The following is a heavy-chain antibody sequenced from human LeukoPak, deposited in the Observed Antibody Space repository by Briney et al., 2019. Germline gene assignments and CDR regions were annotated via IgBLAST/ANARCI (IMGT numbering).Heavy chain of an antibody. V-gene: IGHV4-34*01. CDR2: INHSGST. CDR1: GGSFSGYY. J-gene: IGHJ4*02. Sequence: SETLSLTCAVYGGSFSGYYWSWIRQPPRKRLEWIGEINHSGSTNYNPSLKSRVTISVDTSKTQFSPKLSSVTAADTAVYYCARGYSYGYGDFDYWGQGTLVTVSS. CDR3: ARGYSYGYGDFDY. D-gene: IGHD5-18*01.